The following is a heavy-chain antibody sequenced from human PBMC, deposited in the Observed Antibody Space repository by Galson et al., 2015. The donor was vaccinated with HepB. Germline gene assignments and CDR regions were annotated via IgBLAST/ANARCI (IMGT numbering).Heavy chain of an antibody. D-gene: IGHD1-26*01. Sequence: PGKGLEWIGYIYYTGITVYKPSLESRVTLSVDTSKNRVSLKLTSLTAADTAVYYCARGEPIDYWGQGTLVTVSS. J-gene: IGHJ4*02. CDR3: ARGEPIDY. V-gene: IGHV4-59*01. CDR2: IYYTGIT.